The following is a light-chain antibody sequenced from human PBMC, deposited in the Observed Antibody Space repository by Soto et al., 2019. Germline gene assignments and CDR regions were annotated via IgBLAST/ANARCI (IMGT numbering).Light chain of an antibody. J-gene: IGKJ1*01. CDR2: WAS. Sequence: DIVMTQSPDSLAVSLGERATINCRSSQSALYSSNNKNYLAWYQQKPGQPPKLLIYWASTRESGVPDRFSGSGSGTDFTRTISSLQAEDVAVYYCQQYYSTPPTFGQGTKVEIK. V-gene: IGKV4-1*01. CDR3: QQYYSTPPT. CDR1: QSALYSSNNKNY.